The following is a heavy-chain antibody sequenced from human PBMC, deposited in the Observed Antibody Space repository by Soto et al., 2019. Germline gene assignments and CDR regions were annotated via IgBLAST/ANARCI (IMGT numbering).Heavy chain of an antibody. CDR3: ARRSSSSSNYYYYGMDV. CDR2: IYPGDSDT. D-gene: IGHD6-6*01. V-gene: IGHV5-51*01. J-gene: IGHJ6*02. Sequence: PGESLKISCKGSGYSFTSYWIGWVRQMPGKGLEWMGIIYPGDSDTRYSPYFQGQVTISADKSISTAYLQWSSLKASDTAMYYCARRSSSSSNYYYYGMDVWGQGTTVTVSS. CDR1: GYSFTSYW.